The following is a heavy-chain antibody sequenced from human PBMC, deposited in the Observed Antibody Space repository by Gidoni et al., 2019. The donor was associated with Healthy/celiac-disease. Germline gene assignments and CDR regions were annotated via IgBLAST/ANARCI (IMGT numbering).Heavy chain of an antibody. V-gene: IGHV3-21*01. CDR2: ISSSSSYI. CDR3: ARDLYYDSSGPGGDY. J-gene: IGHJ4*02. CDR1: GFTFRSYS. Sequence: EVQLVASGGGLVKPGGSLRLSCAASGFTFRSYSMNWVRQAPGKGLEWVSSISSSSSYIYYADSVKGRFTSSRDNAKNSLYLQMNSLRAEDTAVYYCARDLYYDSSGPGGDYWGQGTLVTVSS. D-gene: IGHD3-22*01.